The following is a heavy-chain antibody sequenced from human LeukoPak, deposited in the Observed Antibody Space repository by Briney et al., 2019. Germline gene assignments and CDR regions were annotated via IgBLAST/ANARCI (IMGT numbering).Heavy chain of an antibody. CDR2: IIPIFGTA. CDR3: ARATGHRGRDGYNYAHDAFDI. V-gene: IGHV1-69*05. J-gene: IGHJ3*02. D-gene: IGHD5-24*01. Sequence: SVKVSCKASGGTFSSYAISWVRQAPGQGLEWMGRIIPIFGTASYAQKFQGRVTITTDESTSTAYMELSSLRSEDTAVYYCARATGHRGRDGYNYAHDAFDIWGQGTMVTVSS. CDR1: GGTFSSYA.